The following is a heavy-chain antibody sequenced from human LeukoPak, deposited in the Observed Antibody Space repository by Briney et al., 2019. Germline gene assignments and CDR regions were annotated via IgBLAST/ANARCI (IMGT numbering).Heavy chain of an antibody. V-gene: IGHV3-72*01. CDR1: GFTFSDHY. Sequence: GGSLRLSCAASGFTFSDHYMDWVRQAAGKGREWVGRTRDKPNSYTTDYAAAVKGRFTISRDDSKNSLYLQMNSLKTEDTAVYYCARCTWHYDSSGYYYWYFDVWGRGTLVTVSS. J-gene: IGHJ2*01. CDR3: ARCTWHYDSSGYYYWYFDV. D-gene: IGHD3-22*01. CDR2: TRDKPNSYTT.